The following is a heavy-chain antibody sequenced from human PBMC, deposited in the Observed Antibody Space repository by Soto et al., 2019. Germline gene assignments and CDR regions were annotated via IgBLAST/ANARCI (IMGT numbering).Heavy chain of an antibody. Sequence: HPGGSVRLSCAASGFPFGENAMSWVRQAPGKGLEWVSGISDSGATTYYADSVRGRFTISRDNSKNTLHLQMKSLRAEDSASYYCAKEDTSSGSLDYWGQGALVTVSS. CDR3: AKEDTSSGSLDY. CDR2: ISDSGATT. V-gene: IGHV3-23*01. D-gene: IGHD6-19*01. CDR1: GFPFGENA. J-gene: IGHJ4*02.